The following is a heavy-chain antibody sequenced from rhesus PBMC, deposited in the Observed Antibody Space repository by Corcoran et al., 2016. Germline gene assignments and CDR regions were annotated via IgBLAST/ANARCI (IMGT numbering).Heavy chain of an antibody. CDR2: MAGSGGST. Sequence: QLQLQESGPGLVKPSEPLSLTCAVSVGSFSGHYWSGFRQPPGKGLEWIGRMAGSGGSTDCNPSLKSRVTISTDTSKNQLSLNLNAVTAADTAVYFCARNYGTFFDHWGQGVLVTISS. V-gene: IGHV4-173*01. CDR1: VGSFSGHY. J-gene: IGHJ4*01. CDR3: ARNYGTFFDH. D-gene: IGHD4-29*01.